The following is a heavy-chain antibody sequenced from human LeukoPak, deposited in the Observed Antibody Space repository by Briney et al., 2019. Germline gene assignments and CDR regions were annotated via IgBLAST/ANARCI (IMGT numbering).Heavy chain of an antibody. Sequence: SETLSLTCTVSGVSISSYYWSWIRQPPGKGLEWIGYIYYSGSTNYNPSLKSRVTISVDTSKNQFSLKLSSVTAADTAVYYCARDFSAMATGLFDYWGQGTLVTVPS. CDR3: ARDFSAMATGLFDY. CDR1: GVSISSYY. V-gene: IGHV4-59*01. CDR2: IYYSGST. D-gene: IGHD5-18*01. J-gene: IGHJ4*02.